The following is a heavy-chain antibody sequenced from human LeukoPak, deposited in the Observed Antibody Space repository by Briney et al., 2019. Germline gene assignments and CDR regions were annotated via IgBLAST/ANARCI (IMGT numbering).Heavy chain of an antibody. D-gene: IGHD3-16*01. Sequence: GGSLRLSCAASGFTFSGYSMHWVRQAPGKGLEYVSAIDPDGRSTYYADSVRGRFTISRDNAKNSLYLQMNSLRAEDTAVYYCAREVGGYWGQGTLVTVSS. CDR3: AREVGGY. J-gene: IGHJ4*02. V-gene: IGHV3-64*02. CDR1: GFTFSGYS. CDR2: IDPDGRST.